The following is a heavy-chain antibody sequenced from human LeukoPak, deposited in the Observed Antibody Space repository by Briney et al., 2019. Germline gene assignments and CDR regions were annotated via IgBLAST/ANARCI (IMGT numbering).Heavy chain of an antibody. CDR1: GGTFSSYA. J-gene: IGHJ4*02. D-gene: IGHD6-19*01. Sequence: SVKVSCKASGGTFSSYAISWVRQAPGQGLEWMGGIIPIFGTANYAQKFQGRVTITTDESTSTAYMELSSLRPEDTAVYYCARDLPSTIAVAGGGFDYWGQGTLVTVSS. CDR2: IIPIFGTA. V-gene: IGHV1-69*05. CDR3: ARDLPSTIAVAGGGFDY.